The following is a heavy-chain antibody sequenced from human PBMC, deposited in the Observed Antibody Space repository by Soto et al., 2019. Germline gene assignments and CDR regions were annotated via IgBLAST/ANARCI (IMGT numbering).Heavy chain of an antibody. CDR1: GFTFSSYA. CDR3: ARREGLGRDGYIY. Sequence: VQLLESGGGLVQPGGSLRLSCAASGFTFSSYAMHWVRQAPGKGLEWVAVISYDGSNKYYADSVKGRFTISRDNSKNTLYLQMNSLRAEDTAVYYCARREGLGRDGYIYWGQGTLVTVSS. CDR2: ISYDGSNK. J-gene: IGHJ4*02. D-gene: IGHD5-12*01. V-gene: IGHV3-30-3*01.